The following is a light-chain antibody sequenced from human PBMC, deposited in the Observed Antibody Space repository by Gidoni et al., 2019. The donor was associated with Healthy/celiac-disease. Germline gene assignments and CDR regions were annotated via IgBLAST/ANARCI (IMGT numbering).Light chain of an antibody. CDR2: EVS. V-gene: IGLV2-11*01. J-gene: IGLJ2*01. CDR3: CSYAGSYTFEVV. Sequence: QSALTQPRSVSGSPGQSVTIPCTGTSSDVVGYNYVSWYQPHPGKAPKLMIYEVSKRPSGVPDRFSGSKSGNTASLTISGLQAEDEADYYCCSYAGSYTFEVVFGGGTKLTVL. CDR1: SSDVVGYNY.